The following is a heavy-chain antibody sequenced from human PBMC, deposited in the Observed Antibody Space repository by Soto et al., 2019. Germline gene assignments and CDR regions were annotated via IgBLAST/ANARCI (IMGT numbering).Heavy chain of an antibody. CDR3: ARGPKDSYGYEDY. J-gene: IGHJ4*02. D-gene: IGHD5-18*01. V-gene: IGHV1-8*01. Sequence: ASVKVSCNASGYTFTSYDIHWVRQATGQGLEWMGWINPNSGNTDYAQMFQGRVTMTRNTSISTAYMEVSSLTYEDTAVYYCARGPKDSYGYEDYWGQGTLVTVSS. CDR2: INPNSGNT. CDR1: GYTFTSYD.